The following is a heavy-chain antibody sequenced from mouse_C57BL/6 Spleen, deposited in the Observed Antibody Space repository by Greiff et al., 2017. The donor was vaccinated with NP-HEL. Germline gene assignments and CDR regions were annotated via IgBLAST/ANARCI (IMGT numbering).Heavy chain of an antibody. CDR2: ISSGSSTI. Sequence: EVKLVESGGGLVKPGGSLKLSCAASGFTFSDYGMHWVRQAPEKGLEWVAYISSGSSTIYYADTVKGRFNISRDNDKNTLFLQMTSLRYEDTAMLYCARRGYYAMDYWGQGTSVTVSS. CDR3: ARRGYYAMDY. J-gene: IGHJ4*01. V-gene: IGHV5-17*01. CDR1: GFTFSDYG.